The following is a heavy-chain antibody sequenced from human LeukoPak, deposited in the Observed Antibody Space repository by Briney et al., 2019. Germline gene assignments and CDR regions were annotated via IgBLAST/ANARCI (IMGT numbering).Heavy chain of an antibody. CDR1: GFTFSSYS. CDR2: ISSSSSYI. Sequence: GGSLRLSCAASGFTFSSYSMNWVRQAPGKGLEWVSSISSSSSYIYYADSVKGRFTISRDNAKNSLYLQMNSLRAEDTAVYYCARLYCSSTSCYPGAFDIWGQGTMVTVSS. V-gene: IGHV3-21*01. D-gene: IGHD2-2*01. J-gene: IGHJ3*02. CDR3: ARLYCSSTSCYPGAFDI.